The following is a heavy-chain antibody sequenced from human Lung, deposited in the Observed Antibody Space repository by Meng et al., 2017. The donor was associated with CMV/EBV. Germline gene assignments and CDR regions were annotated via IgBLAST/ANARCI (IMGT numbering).Heavy chain of an antibody. V-gene: IGHV3-11*01. CDR2: ISNTGRTI. CDR1: FTFADYF. CDR3: ARDPAELGYYVGSGYFDL. D-gene: IGHD3-10*02. Sequence: FTFADYFISWVRRAPGKGLEWISFISNTGRTIYDSDSVKGRFTISRDNAKNSLYLQMDNLKIEDTALYYCARDPAELGYYVGSGYFDLWGPGTLVTVSS. J-gene: IGHJ4*02.